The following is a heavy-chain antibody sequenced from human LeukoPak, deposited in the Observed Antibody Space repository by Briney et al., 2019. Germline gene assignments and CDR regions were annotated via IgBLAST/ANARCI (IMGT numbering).Heavy chain of an antibody. V-gene: IGHV1-46*01. J-gene: IGHJ4*01. CDR1: GYTFTRYH. CDR2: INPSSGGT. CDR3: VRDVFGGGSNGPAH. D-gene: IGHD2-15*01. Sequence: ASVKVSCKASGYTFTRYHMHWVRQAPGQGLEWMGIINPSSGGTRFAQKFQGRVTMTSDTSTNTVYMDLSSLRSEDTAVYHCVRDVFGGGSNGPAHWGHGTLVTVSS.